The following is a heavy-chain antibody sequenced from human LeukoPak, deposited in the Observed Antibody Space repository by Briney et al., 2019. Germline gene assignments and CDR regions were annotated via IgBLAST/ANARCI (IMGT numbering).Heavy chain of an antibody. V-gene: IGHV4-34*01. D-gene: IGHD3-3*01. CDR3: ARGRAYFYDFWSGYSDANSADAYFDY. Sequence: SETLSLTCAVYGGSFSGYYWSWIRQPPGKGLEWIGEINHSGSTNYNPSLKSRVTISVDTSKNQFSLKLSSVTAADTAVYYCARGRAYFYDFWSGYSDANSADAYFDYWGQGTLVTVSS. CDR2: INHSGST. CDR1: GGSFSGYY. J-gene: IGHJ4*02.